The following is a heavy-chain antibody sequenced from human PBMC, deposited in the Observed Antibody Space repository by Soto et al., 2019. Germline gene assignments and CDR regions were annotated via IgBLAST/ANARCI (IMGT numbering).Heavy chain of an antibody. J-gene: IGHJ4*02. CDR1: GFTFSSYW. D-gene: IGHD1-26*01. V-gene: IGHV3-7*01. Sequence: PGGSLRLSCAASGFTFSSYWMSWVRQAPGKGLEWVANIKQDGSEKYYVDSVKGRFTISRDNAKNSLYLQMNSLRAEDTAVYYCARGVGATLDYFDYWGQGTLVTVSS. CDR2: IKQDGSEK. CDR3: ARGVGATLDYFDY.